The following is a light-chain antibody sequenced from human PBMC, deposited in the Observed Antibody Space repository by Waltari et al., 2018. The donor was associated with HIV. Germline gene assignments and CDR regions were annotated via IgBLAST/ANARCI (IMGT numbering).Light chain of an antibody. J-gene: IGLJ2*01. CDR3: SSYTSSSTLV. CDR1: SSDVGGYNF. CDR2: EVR. Sequence: QSALTQPASVSGSPGQSITISCTGTSSDVGGYNFFSWFQHHQGQAPKVMIYEVRNRPSGVSNRFSGSKSGNTAALTISGLQAEDEADYYCSSYTSSSTLVFGGGTKLTVL. V-gene: IGLV2-14*01.